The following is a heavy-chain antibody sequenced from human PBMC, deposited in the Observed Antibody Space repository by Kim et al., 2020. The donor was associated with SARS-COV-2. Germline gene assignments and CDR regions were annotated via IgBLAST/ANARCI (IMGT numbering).Heavy chain of an antibody. CDR2: IYYSGST. V-gene: IGHV4-39*01. D-gene: IGHD3-10*01. Sequence: SETLSLTCTVSGGSISSSSYYWGWIRQPPGKGLEWIGSIYYSGSTYYNPSLKSRVTISVDTSKNQFSLKLCSVTAADTAVYYCASPYYYGSGFDPWGQGTLVTVSS. CDR3: ASPYYYGSGFDP. J-gene: IGHJ5*02. CDR1: GGSISSSSYY.